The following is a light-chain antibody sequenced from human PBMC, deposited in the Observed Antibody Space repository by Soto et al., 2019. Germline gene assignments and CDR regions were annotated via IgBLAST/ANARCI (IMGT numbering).Light chain of an antibody. CDR2: AAS. V-gene: IGKV1-9*01. CDR1: QGISSF. J-gene: IGKJ5*01. CDR3: QQRSNWIT. Sequence: DSQLTQSPSFLSASAGDRFTITCRASQGISSFLAWHQQKPGRAPKLLIYAASTLQSGVPSRFSGSGSGTEFTLTISSPQPEDFAVYYCQQRSNWITFGQGTRLEIK.